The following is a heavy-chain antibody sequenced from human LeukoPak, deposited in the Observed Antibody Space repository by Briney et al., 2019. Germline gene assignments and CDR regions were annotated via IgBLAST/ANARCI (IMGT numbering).Heavy chain of an antibody. CDR2: ISSGSSTI. Sequence: GGSLRLSCAGSGFTFSSQSMNWVRQVPGKGLEWISYISSGSSTIYYADSVKGRFTISRDNAKNSPYLQMNSLRAEHTAVYYCARAGEWLSPYYYGMDVCGGRATVTVSS. D-gene: IGHD6-19*01. CDR3: ARAGEWLSPYYYGMDV. V-gene: IGHV3-48*04. CDR1: GFTFSSQS. J-gene: IGHJ6*04.